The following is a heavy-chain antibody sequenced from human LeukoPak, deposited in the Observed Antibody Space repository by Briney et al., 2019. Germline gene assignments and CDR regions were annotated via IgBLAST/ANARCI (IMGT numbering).Heavy chain of an antibody. V-gene: IGHV4-61*01. CDR2: IYYSGST. J-gene: IGHJ4*02. CDR1: GGSVSSGSYY. D-gene: IGHD5-24*01. Sequence: SETLSLTCTVSGGSVSSGSYYWSWIRQPPGKGLEWIGYIYYSGSTNYNPSLKSRVTISVDTSKNQLSLKLSSVTAADTAAYYCASSKRNGYNYIDYWGQGTLVTVSS. CDR3: ASSKRNGYNYIDY.